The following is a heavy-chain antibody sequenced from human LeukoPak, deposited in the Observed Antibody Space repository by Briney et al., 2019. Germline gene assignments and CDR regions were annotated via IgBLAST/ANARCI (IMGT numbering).Heavy chain of an antibody. CDR1: GGSIDSTNW. Sequence: PSETLSLTCDVSGGSIDSTNWWNWVRQPPGKGVELIGEIHHDGRINYNPSLKSRVTLSVDKSKNQFSLRLNSVTAADTAMYYCARSHDHFWGNYPDYWGQGTLVTVSS. D-gene: IGHD3-16*02. CDR2: IHHDGRI. CDR3: ARSHDHFWGNYPDY. J-gene: IGHJ4*02. V-gene: IGHV4/OR15-8*01.